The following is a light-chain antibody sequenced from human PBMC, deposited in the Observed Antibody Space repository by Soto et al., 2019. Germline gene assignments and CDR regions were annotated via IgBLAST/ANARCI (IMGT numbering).Light chain of an antibody. Sequence: QSALTQPASVSGSPGQSITISCTGTSSDVGGYNYVSWYQQHPGKAPKLMIYDVSNRPSGVSNRFSGSKSGNTASLTISGLQAEDEGDYYCSSYTGSSLYVFGTGTKLTVL. J-gene: IGLJ1*01. CDR1: SSDVGGYNY. CDR2: DVS. V-gene: IGLV2-14*01. CDR3: SSYTGSSLYV.